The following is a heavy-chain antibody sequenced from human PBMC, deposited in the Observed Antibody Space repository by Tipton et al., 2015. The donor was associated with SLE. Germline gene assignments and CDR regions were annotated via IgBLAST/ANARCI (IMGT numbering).Heavy chain of an antibody. V-gene: IGHV4-39*01. CDR2: IFYSGSS. CDR1: GGSISGSNYY. D-gene: IGHD5-18*01. CDR3: ARRRDGYGYEKRYFDY. J-gene: IGHJ4*02. Sequence: TLSLTCTVSGGSISGSNYYWSWIRQPPGKGLEWLASIFYSGSSYYNPSLRSRLTISVDTSYNQFSLRLSSVTAADTAVYYCARRRDGYGYEKRYFDYWGQGSLVTVSS.